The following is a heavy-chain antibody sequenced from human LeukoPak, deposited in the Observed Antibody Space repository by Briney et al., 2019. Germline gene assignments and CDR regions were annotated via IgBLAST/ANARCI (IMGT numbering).Heavy chain of an antibody. CDR2: IYPGDSDT. Sequence: GESLKNSCRGSGYSFTSYWIGWVRQMPGKGLEWMGIIYPGDSDTRYSPSFQGQVTISADKSISTAYLQWSSLKASDTAMYYCARQGGYSYGFNWFDPWGQGTLVTVSS. D-gene: IGHD5-18*01. V-gene: IGHV5-51*01. CDR1: GYSFTSYW. J-gene: IGHJ5*02. CDR3: ARQGGYSYGFNWFDP.